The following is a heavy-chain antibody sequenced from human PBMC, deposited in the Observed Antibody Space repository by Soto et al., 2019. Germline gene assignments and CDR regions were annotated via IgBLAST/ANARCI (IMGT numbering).Heavy chain of an antibody. D-gene: IGHD2-15*01. CDR3: ARDVGVEQWGETIGH. Sequence: QVQLVQSGPEVKKPGASVKVSCKTSGYTFTSYGVSWVRQAPGQGLEWMGWISGYNGHTDYVQKFQGRVTMTTDTSTNTAYMELRSLRSDDTAVYYCARDVGVEQWGETIGHWGQGTLVTVSS. V-gene: IGHV1-18*01. CDR2: ISGYNGHT. CDR1: GYTFTSYG. J-gene: IGHJ4*02.